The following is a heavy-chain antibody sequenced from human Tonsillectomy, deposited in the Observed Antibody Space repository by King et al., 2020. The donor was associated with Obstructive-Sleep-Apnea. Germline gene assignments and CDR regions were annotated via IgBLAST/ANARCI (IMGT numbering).Heavy chain of an antibody. CDR1: GFTFSSYA. V-gene: IGHV3-23*04. CDR2: ISGSADST. D-gene: IGHD2-15*01. Sequence: VQLVESGGGLVQPGGSLRLSCAASGFTFSSYAMSWVRQAPGKGLEWVSAISGSADSTYYADSVKGRFTISRDNSKNTLYLQMNSLRGEDTAVYYSAKNRGYCSGGTCYGDYWGQGTLVTVSS. CDR3: AKNRGYCSGGTCYGDY. J-gene: IGHJ4*02.